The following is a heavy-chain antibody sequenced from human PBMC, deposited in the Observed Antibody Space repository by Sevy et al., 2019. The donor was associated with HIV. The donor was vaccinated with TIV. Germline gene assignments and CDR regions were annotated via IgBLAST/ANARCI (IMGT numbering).Heavy chain of an antibody. V-gene: IGHV3-48*02. CDR1: GFTFITYT. CDR3: ARDRTYYYDSSGFHFDY. Sequence: GGSLRLSCAASGFTFITYTMNWVRQAPGKGLEWVSSITSSSSSISYADSVKGRFTISRDNAKNSLYLQMNSLRDEDTAVYYCARDRTYYYDSSGFHFDYWGQGALVTVSS. CDR2: ITSSSSSI. J-gene: IGHJ4*02. D-gene: IGHD3-22*01.